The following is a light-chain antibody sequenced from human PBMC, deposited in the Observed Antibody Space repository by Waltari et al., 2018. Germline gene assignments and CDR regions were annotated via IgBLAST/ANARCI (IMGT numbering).Light chain of an antibody. CDR3: MIWHSSAWV. J-gene: IGLJ3*02. V-gene: IGLV5-45*02. CDR1: SGINVCTHR. CDR2: YKSDSDK. Sequence: QAVLTQPSSLSASPGASASPTCTLRSGINVCTHRLYSYQQKPGSPPQSLLRYKSDSDKQQGSGVPSRFSGSKDASANAGILLISGLQSEDEADYYCMIWHSSAWVFGGGTKLTVL.